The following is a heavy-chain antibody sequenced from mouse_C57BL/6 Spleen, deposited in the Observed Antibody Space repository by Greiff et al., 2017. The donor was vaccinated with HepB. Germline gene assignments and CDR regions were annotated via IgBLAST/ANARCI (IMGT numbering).Heavy chain of an antibody. CDR2: IRNNANGYTT. CDR3: ARLLLSYWYFDV. J-gene: IGHJ1*03. V-gene: IGHV7-3*01. Sequence: EVKLVESGGGLVQPGGSLSLSCAASGFTFTDYYMSWVRQPPGKALEWLGFIRNNANGYTTEYSASVKGRFTISRDNSQSILYLQMNALRAEDSATYYCARLLLSYWYFDVWGTGTTVTVSS. CDR1: GFTFTDYY. D-gene: IGHD2-1*01.